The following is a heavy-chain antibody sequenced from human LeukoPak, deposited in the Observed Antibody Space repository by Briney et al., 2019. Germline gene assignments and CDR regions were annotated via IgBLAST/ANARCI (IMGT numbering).Heavy chain of an antibody. CDR2: ISSSGSTI. CDR3: ASGYYDFWSGYPYYFDY. CDR1: GFTFSDYY. D-gene: IGHD3-3*01. V-gene: IGHV3-11*04. J-gene: IGHJ4*02. Sequence: GGSLRLSCAASGFTFSDYYMSWIRQAPGKGLEWVSYISSSGSTIYYADSVKARFTISRDNAKNSLYLQMNSLRAEDTAVYYCASGYYDFWSGYPYYFDYWGQGTLVTVSS.